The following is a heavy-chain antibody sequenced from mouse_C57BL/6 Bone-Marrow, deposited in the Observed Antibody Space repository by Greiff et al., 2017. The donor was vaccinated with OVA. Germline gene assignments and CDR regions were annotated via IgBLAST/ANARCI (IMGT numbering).Heavy chain of an antibody. Sequence: EVQRVESGGGLVKPGGSLKLSCAASGFTFSSYAMSWVRQTPEKRLEWVATISAGGSYTYYPDNVKGRFTISRDNAKNNLYLQMSHLKSEYKARYYCERDSNYDWFAYWGQGTLVTVSA. CDR2: ISAGGSYT. J-gene: IGHJ3*01. D-gene: IGHD2-5*01. CDR1: GFTFSSYA. V-gene: IGHV5-4*01. CDR3: ERDSNYDWFAY.